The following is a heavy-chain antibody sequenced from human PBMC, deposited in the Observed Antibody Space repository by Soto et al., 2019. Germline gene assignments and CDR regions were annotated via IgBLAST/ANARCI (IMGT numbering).Heavy chain of an antibody. J-gene: IGHJ4*02. Sequence: QVQLVQSGAEVKKPGSSVKVSCKACGGTFSSYTISWVRQAPGQGLEWMGRIIPILGIANYAQKFQGRVTITADKSTSTAYMELSSLRSEDTAVYYCARGVVPDDSFDYWGQGTLVTVSS. V-gene: IGHV1-69*02. D-gene: IGHD2-2*01. CDR2: IIPILGIA. CDR1: GGTFSSYT. CDR3: ARGVVPDDSFDY.